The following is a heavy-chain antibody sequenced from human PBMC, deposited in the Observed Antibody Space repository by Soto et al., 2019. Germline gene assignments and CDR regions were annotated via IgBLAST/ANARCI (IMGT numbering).Heavy chain of an antibody. V-gene: IGHV3-15*01. Sequence: GGSLRLSCAASGFTFSNAWMSWVRQAPGKGLEWVGRIKSKTDGGTTDYAAPVKGRFTISRDDSKNTLYLQMNSLKTEDTAVYYCTTARQWLASIHFDYWGQGTLVTVSS. CDR3: TTARQWLASIHFDY. D-gene: IGHD6-19*01. J-gene: IGHJ4*02. CDR1: GFTFSNAW. CDR2: IKSKTDGGTT.